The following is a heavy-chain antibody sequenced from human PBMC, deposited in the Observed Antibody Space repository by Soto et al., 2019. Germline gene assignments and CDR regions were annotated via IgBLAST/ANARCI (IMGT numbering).Heavy chain of an antibody. J-gene: IGHJ5*02. Sequence: PGESLKISCKGSGYSFSTYWIGWVRQLPGKGLEWMGIIYPGDSETRYSPSFQAQVTISADKSISTAYLQWSSLKASDTAMYYCARTGSSFDWFDPWGQGTLVTVSP. CDR1: GYSFSTYW. CDR3: ARTGSSFDWFDP. CDR2: IYPGDSET. D-gene: IGHD1-1*01. V-gene: IGHV5-51*01.